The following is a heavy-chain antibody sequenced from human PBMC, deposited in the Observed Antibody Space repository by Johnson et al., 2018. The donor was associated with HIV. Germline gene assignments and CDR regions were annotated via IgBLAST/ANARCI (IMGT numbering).Heavy chain of an antibody. CDR3: STEGVRDGYSVAFDI. Sequence: VQLVESGGGVVQPGGSLRLSCAASGFTFTNVWMSWVRQAPGKGLEWLGRLKSESDGETVDYAAPVKGRFTISTDDSKNTLYLQMNSLKTEDTAVYYCSTEGVRDGYSVAFDIWVQGTMVTVSS. D-gene: IGHD5-24*01. J-gene: IGHJ3*02. V-gene: IGHV3-15*01. CDR1: GFTFTNVW. CDR2: LKSESDGETV.